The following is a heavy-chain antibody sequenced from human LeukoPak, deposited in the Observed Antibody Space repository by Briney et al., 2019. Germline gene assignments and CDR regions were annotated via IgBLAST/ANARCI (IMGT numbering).Heavy chain of an antibody. CDR1: GYTFTSYY. CDR3: ARGKQQLKDY. D-gene: IGHD6-13*01. V-gene: IGHV1-46*01. Sequence: ASVKVSCKASGYTFTSYYMHWVRQAPGQGLEWMGIINPSGGSTSYAQKFQGRVTMTRDTSISTAYMELSRLRSDDTAVYYCARGKQQLKDYWGQGTLVTVSS. CDR2: INPSGGST. J-gene: IGHJ4*02.